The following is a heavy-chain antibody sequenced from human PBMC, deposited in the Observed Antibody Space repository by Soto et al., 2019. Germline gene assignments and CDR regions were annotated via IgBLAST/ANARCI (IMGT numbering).Heavy chain of an antibody. Sequence: EMQVVESGGGLVQRGESLRLSCVASGFTFGTSWMTWVRQAPGKGLEWVARINSDGSGTRYADSVKGRFTISRDNAKNTFYLQMSSLRGDDTDIYYCARLGVWSGAYYYMDVWGKGTTVTVSS. CDR2: INSDGSGT. CDR3: ARLGVWSGAYYYMDV. CDR1: GFTFGTSW. J-gene: IGHJ6*03. V-gene: IGHV3-74*01. D-gene: IGHD3-3*01.